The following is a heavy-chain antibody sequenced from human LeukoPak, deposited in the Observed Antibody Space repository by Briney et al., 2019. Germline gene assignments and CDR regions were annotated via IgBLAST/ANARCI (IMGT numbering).Heavy chain of an antibody. CDR1: GFSFSTYG. CDR2: IRFDGSNY. V-gene: IGHV3-30*02. CDR3: AKDLSGGYHSYYFDF. D-gene: IGHD5-18*01. Sequence: GGSLRLSCAACGFSFSTYGMHWVRQAPGKGLEWVAFIRFDGSNYYYGDSVKGRFTISRDNSKNTLYLQMNSLRNEDTAVYFCAKDLSGGYHSYYFDFWGQGTPVTVSS. J-gene: IGHJ4*02.